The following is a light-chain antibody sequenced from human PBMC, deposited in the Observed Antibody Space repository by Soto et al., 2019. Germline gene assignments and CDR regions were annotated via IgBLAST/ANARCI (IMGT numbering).Light chain of an antibody. CDR2: GAS. CDR1: QSVSRR. CDR3: QQYGGSPIT. J-gene: IGKJ5*01. V-gene: IGKV3-20*01. Sequence: EVVLTQSPGTLSLSPGGRATLSFRASQSVSRRLAWYQQRPGQSPRLLISGASMRASGVPVRFIGSGSGTDFTLTITRLEPEDFEVYYCQQYGGSPITFGLGTRLQIK.